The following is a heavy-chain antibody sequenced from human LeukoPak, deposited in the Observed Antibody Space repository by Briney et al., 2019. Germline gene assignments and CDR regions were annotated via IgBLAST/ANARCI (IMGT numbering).Heavy chain of an antibody. V-gene: IGHV1-69*04. CDR3: ATHCSGGGCPSIYYYYYGMDV. Sequence: SVKVSCKASGGTFSSYAISWVRQAPGQGLEWMGRIIPILGIANYAQKFQGRVTITADKSTSTAYMELSSLRSEDTAVYYCATHCSGGGCPSIYYYYYGMDVWGQGTTVTVSS. CDR2: IIPILGIA. J-gene: IGHJ6*02. D-gene: IGHD2-15*01. CDR1: GGTFSSYA.